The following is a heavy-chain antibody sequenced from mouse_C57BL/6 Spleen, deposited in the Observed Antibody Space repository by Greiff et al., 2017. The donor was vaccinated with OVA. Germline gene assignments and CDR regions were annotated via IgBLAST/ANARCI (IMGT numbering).Heavy chain of an antibody. CDR2: IYPGSGST. J-gene: IGHJ1*03. D-gene: IGHD1-1*01. CDR1: GYTFTSYW. V-gene: IGHV1-55*01. Sequence: VQLQQPGAELVKPGASVKMSCKASGYTFTSYWITWVKQRPGQGLEWIGDIYPGSGSTNYTEKFKSKATLTVDTSSSTAYMQLSSLTSEDSAVYYCARRYYGSSYDWYFDVWGTGTTVTVSS. CDR3: ARRYYGSSYDWYFDV.